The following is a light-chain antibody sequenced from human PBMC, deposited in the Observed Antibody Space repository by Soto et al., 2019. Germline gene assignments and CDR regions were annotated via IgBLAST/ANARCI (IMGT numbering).Light chain of an antibody. CDR1: QSVSSSS. Sequence: EIVLTQSPATLSLSPGDRATLSCGASQSVSSSSLAWYQQKPGQAPRLLIYDASSRATGIPARFSGSGSGTDFTLTISSLEPEDFAVYYCQQYSKWPITFGQGTRLEI. CDR3: QQYSKWPIT. V-gene: IGKV3D-20*02. J-gene: IGKJ5*01. CDR2: DAS.